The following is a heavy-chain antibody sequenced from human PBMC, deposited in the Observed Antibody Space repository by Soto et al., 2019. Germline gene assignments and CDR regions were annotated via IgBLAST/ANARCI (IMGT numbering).Heavy chain of an antibody. D-gene: IGHD3-10*01. J-gene: IGHJ5*02. CDR1: GGSISSGGYY. V-gene: IGHV4-31*03. Sequence: QVQLQESGPGLVKPSQTLSLTCTVSGGSISSGGYYWSWIRQHPGKGLEWIGYIYYSGSTYYNPSLTSRVTISVDTSKNQFPLKLSSVTAADTAVYYCARAVGGSGSTWFDPWGQGTLVTVSS. CDR3: ARAVGGSGSTWFDP. CDR2: IYYSGST.